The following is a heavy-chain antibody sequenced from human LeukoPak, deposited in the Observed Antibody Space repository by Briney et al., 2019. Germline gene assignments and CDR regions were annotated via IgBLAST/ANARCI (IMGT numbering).Heavy chain of an antibody. D-gene: IGHD3-10*01. Sequence: GASVKVSCKACVYTFSTYVFYSARQAPGQGLEWMGWLNAYNGDTKYAQRLQGRVTMTADTSTTTAYMELRALRSDDTAVYYCAGAYGSASDYVKASDYWGQGTLVTVSS. J-gene: IGHJ4*02. CDR2: LNAYNGDT. CDR1: VYTFSTYV. V-gene: IGHV1-18*01. CDR3: AGAYGSASDYVKASDY.